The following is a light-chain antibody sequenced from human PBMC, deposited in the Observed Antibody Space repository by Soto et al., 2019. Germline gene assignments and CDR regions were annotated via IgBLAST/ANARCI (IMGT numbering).Light chain of an antibody. Sequence: EIGLTQSPSTLSLSPGVRATLSCRASQSVSSSLAWYQQKPGQAPRLLIYDASNRATGIPARFSGSGSGTDFTLTISSLEPEDFAIYYCQQRSNWPMYTFGQGTKREIK. J-gene: IGKJ2*01. CDR3: QQRSNWPMYT. V-gene: IGKV3-11*01. CDR1: QSVSSS. CDR2: DAS.